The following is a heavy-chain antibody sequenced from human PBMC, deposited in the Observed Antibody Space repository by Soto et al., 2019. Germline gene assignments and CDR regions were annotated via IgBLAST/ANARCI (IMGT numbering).Heavy chain of an antibody. J-gene: IGHJ6*02. V-gene: IGHV1-69*13. D-gene: IGHD1-7*01. CDR2: IIPIFGTA. CDR1: GGTFSSYA. CDR3: ARDLDGGNWNSDYYYGMDV. Sequence: GASVKVSCKASGGTFSSYAISWVRQAPGQGLEWMGGIIPIFGTANYAQKFQGRVTITADESTSTAYMELSSLRSEDTAVYYCARDLDGGNWNSDYYYGMDVWGQGTRVTVSS.